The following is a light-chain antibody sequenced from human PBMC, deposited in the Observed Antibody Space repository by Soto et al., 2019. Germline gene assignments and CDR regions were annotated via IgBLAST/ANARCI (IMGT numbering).Light chain of an antibody. J-gene: IGKJ5*01. CDR1: QSVLYRSNSKNY. CDR2: WAS. V-gene: IGKV4-1*01. Sequence: DIVMTQSPDSLAVSLGERATINCKSSQSVLYRSNSKNYLAWYQQKPGQPPRLLIYWASTRESGVPDRFSGSGSGTDFTLEISRVETDDVGIYYCMQSTQLPPTFGQGTRLEIK. CDR3: MQSTQLPPT.